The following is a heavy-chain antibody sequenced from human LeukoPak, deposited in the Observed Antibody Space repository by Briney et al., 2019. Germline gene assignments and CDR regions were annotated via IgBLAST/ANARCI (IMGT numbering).Heavy chain of an antibody. D-gene: IGHD3-22*01. CDR3: ASYDSSGYYHYFDY. Sequence: GGSLRLSCAASGFTFSSYEMNWVRQAPGKGLEWVSYISSSGSTIYYADSVKGRFTISRDNAKNSLYLQMNSLRAEDTAVYYCASYDSSGYYHYFDYWGQGTLVTVSS. V-gene: IGHV3-48*03. CDR1: GFTFSSYE. J-gene: IGHJ4*02. CDR2: ISSSGSTI.